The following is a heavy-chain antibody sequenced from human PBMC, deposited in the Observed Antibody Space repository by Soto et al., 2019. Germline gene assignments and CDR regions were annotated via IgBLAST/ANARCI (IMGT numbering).Heavy chain of an antibody. D-gene: IGHD1-26*01. V-gene: IGHV3-30*03. CDR1: GFTFSNFG. CDR3: AGGSGSYYV. Sequence: QVQVVESGGGVVHPEKSLRLSCAASGFTFSNFGMHWVRQAPGKGWEWVAVISNDGTSENYAQSVKGRFTISRDNSKNTLYLQMNSLRAEDTAVYYCAGGSGSYYVWGQGTLVTVSS. J-gene: IGHJ4*02. CDR2: ISNDGTSE.